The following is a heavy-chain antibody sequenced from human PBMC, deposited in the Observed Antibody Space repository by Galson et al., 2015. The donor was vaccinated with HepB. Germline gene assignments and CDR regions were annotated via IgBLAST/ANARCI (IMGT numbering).Heavy chain of an antibody. J-gene: IGHJ3*02. Sequence: SLRLSCAASGFTFSSYWMHWVRQAPGKGLVWVSRINSDGSSTSYADSVKGRFTISRDNAKNTLYLQMNSLRAEDTAVYYCASSSGYYLDAFDIWGQGTMVTVSS. CDR3: ASSSGYYLDAFDI. V-gene: IGHV3-74*01. CDR2: INSDGSST. D-gene: IGHD3-22*01. CDR1: GFTFSSYW.